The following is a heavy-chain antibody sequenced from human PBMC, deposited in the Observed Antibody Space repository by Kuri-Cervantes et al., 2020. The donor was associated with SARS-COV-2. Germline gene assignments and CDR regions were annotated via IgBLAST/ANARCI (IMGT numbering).Heavy chain of an antibody. CDR2: INPTGGT. V-gene: IGHV4-34*01. CDR1: GGSLSDYY. Sequence: ESLKISCAVYGGSLSDYYWSWIRQPPGKGLEWIGEINPTGGTNYNPSLKSRVTMSVDTSKNQFSLKLSSVTAADTAVYYCASEQPSRYCSSTSCYTWGQGTLVTVSS. D-gene: IGHD2-2*02. CDR3: ASEQPSRYCSSTSCYT. J-gene: IGHJ5*02.